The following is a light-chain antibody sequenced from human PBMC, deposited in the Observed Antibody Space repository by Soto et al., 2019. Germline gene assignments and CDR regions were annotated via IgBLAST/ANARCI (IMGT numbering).Light chain of an antibody. J-gene: IGKJ4*01. V-gene: IGKV3-20*01. CDR3: QHYDNSPLT. CDR2: GAS. CDR1: QSVSSSS. Sequence: IVLTQSPGTLSLSPGERATLSCRASQSVSSSSLVWYQQKVGQAPRLLIYGASNRATGIPDRFSGSGSGTDFTLTISRLEPEDFAVYYCQHYDNSPLTFGGGTKVDIK.